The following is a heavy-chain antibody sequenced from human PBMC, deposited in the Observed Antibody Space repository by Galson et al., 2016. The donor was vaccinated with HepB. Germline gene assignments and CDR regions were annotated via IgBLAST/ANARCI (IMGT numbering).Heavy chain of an antibody. D-gene: IGHD3-9*01. CDR3: ARERLRYFDWLRNRYYYYGMDV. CDR2: TYYRSKWYN. Sequence: CAISGDSVSSNSAAWNWIRQSPSRGLEWLGRTYYRSKWYNDYAVSVESRITINPDTSKNQVSLQLNSVTPEDTAVYYRARERLRYFDWLRNRYYYYGMDVWGQGP. V-gene: IGHV6-1*01. CDR1: GDSVSSNSAA. J-gene: IGHJ6*02.